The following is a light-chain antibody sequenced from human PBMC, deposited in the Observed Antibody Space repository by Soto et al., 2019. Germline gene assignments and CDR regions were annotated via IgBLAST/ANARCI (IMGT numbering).Light chain of an antibody. Sequence: IRVTHWASTLSASVGDSVTITCRASQRLXSWFVWYEQKPGKAPKPLSXYASSLESGVPSRFSGSGSGTEFTLNINSMQPDDFANYYCQQYNNYATFTFGQGTKVEI. V-gene: IGKV1-5*01. J-gene: IGKJ1*01. CDR1: QRLXSW. CDR3: QQYNNYATFT. CDR2: YAS.